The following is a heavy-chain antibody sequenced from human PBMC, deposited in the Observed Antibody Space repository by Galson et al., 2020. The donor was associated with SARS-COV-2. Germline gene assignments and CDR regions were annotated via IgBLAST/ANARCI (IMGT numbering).Heavy chain of an antibody. J-gene: IGHJ3*02. D-gene: IGHD5-12*01. CDR1: GFTFSSYG. CDR2: IWYDGSNK. Sequence: GGSLRLSCAASGFTFSSYGMHWVRQAPGKGLEWVAVIWYDGSNKYYADSVKGRFTISRDNSKNTLYLQMNSLRAEDTAVYYCARGSGYEVEGDAFEIWGQGTMVTVSS. CDR3: ARGSGYEVEGDAFEI. V-gene: IGHV3-33*01.